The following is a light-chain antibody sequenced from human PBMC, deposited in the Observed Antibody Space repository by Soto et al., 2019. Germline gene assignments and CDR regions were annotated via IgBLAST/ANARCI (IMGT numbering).Light chain of an antibody. Sequence: EIVLTQSPGTLSLSPGERATLSCRASQSVSANYLAWYQQKPGQAPRLLIYGASSRATGIPDRFSGSGSGTDFTLTLHRLEPEDFAVDYCQQYGSSPFTFGGGTKVAIK. J-gene: IGKJ4*01. V-gene: IGKV3-20*01. CDR3: QQYGSSPFT. CDR2: GAS. CDR1: QSVSANY.